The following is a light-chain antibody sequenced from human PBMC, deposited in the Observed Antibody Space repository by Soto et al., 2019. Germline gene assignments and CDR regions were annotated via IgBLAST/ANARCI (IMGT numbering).Light chain of an antibody. J-gene: IGLJ3*02. CDR3: GSWDGSLTAGV. V-gene: IGLV1-51*01. CDR2: EDH. Sequence: QSVLTQPPSVSAAPGQKVTLSCSRSSANIGSNYVSWYQQVPGTAPKLLIYEDHKRPSEIPDRFSGSKSGTSATLDITGLQIGDEADYYCGSWDGSLTAGVFGGGTKLTVL. CDR1: SANIGSNY.